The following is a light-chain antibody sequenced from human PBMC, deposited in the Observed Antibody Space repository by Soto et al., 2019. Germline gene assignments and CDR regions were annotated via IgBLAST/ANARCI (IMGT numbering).Light chain of an antibody. V-gene: IGKV1-39*01. Sequence: DVHMTQSPSSLSASVVGIGIVVFRASLRIGTYLNWFQHKPGKAPNLLIYAASSLHSGVPSRFSGSGSGTDFTLTISSLQPEDFATYYCQQSYSTPLTFGQGTKVDIK. J-gene: IGKJ1*01. CDR1: LRIGTY. CDR3: QQSYSTPLT. CDR2: AAS.